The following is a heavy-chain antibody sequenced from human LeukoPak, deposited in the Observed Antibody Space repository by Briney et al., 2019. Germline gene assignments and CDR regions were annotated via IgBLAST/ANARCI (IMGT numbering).Heavy chain of an antibody. V-gene: IGHV4-59*08. CDR3: ARLLNRYNWFDP. CDR1: GGSTSSFY. J-gene: IGHJ5*02. CDR2: IDYSGST. Sequence: PSETLSLTCTVSGGSTSSFYWSWIRQPPGKGLEWIGYIDYSGSTNYNPSLKSRITISVDRSTNQFSLKLSSVTAADTAVYYCARLLNRYNWFDPWGQGILVTVSP. D-gene: IGHD2-15*01.